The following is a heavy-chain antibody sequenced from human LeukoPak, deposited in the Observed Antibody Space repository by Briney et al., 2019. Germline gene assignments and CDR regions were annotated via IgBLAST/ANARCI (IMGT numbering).Heavy chain of an antibody. J-gene: IGHJ4*02. Sequence: GGSLTLACVAAGFTFGSFWMSWVRQAPGKGREWVANIKQDGSEKNYVNSVKGRFTIATDKAKHSPYLQAGSQRAEDTAVNFCARESRDGGNFDYWGQGNLVTVSS. CDR2: IKQDGSEK. CDR3: ARESRDGGNFDY. D-gene: IGHD4-23*01. V-gene: IGHV3-7*01. CDR1: GFTFGSFW.